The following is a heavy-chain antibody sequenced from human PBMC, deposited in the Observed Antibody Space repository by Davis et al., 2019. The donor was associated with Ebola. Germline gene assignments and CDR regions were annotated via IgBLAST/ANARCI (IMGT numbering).Heavy chain of an antibody. V-gene: IGHV3-48*04. D-gene: IGHD5-12*01. CDR1: GFTFSSYG. CDR2: ISSSGGTA. CDR3: ARGIRYSGYYYYGVDV. J-gene: IGHJ6*02. Sequence: GGSLRLSCAASGFTFSSYGMHWVRQAPGKGLEWVSYISSSGGTAHYADSVKGRFTISRDNAKNTLYLQMNSLRAEDTAVYYCARGIRYSGYYYYGVDVWGQGTTVTVSS.